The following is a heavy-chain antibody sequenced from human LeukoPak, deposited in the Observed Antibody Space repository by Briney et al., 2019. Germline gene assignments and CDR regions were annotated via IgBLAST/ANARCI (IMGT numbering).Heavy chain of an antibody. CDR1: GGSISSYY. V-gene: IGHV4-59*01. J-gene: IGHJ6*03. CDR3: ARGDFYYMDV. CDR2: IYYSGST. Sequence: SETLSLTCTVSGGSISSYYWSWIRQPPGKGLEWIGYIYYSGSTNYNASLKSRVIISVDTSKNHFSLRLSSVTAADTAVYFCARGDFYYMDVWGKGTTVIISS.